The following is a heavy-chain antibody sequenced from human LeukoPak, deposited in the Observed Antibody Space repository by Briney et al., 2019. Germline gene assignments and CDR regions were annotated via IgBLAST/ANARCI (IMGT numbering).Heavy chain of an antibody. CDR2: ISAYNGNT. CDR3: AREAPYSWNSPSLDY. D-gene: IGHD1-7*01. J-gene: IGHJ4*02. V-gene: IGHV1-18*01. Sequence: VASVKVSCKASGYTFTSYGISWVRQAPGQGLEWMGWISAYNGNTNYAQKLQGRVTMTTDTSTSTAYMELRSLRSDDTAVYYCAREAPYSWNSPSLDYWGQGTLVTVSS. CDR1: GYTFTSYG.